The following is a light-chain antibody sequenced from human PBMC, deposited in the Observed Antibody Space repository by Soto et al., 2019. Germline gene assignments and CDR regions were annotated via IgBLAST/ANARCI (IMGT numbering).Light chain of an antibody. CDR2: DAS. CDR3: QQRRNWPPIT. Sequence: EIVLTQSPATLSLSPGERATLSCRASQSVSSYLAWYQQKPGQAPRLLIYDASNRATGIPARFSGSGSGTDFTLNISSLEPEDFAVYYCQQRRNWPPITFGQGTRLEI. CDR1: QSVSSY. J-gene: IGKJ5*01. V-gene: IGKV3-11*01.